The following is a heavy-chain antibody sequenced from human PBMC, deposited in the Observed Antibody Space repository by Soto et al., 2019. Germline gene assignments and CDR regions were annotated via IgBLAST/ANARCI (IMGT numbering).Heavy chain of an antibody. D-gene: IGHD5-12*01. CDR3: AKDQDPTIYLLFDY. CDR1: GFTFSSYG. J-gene: IGHJ4*02. Sequence: QVQLVEPGGGVVQPGRSLRLSCAASGFTFSSYGMHWVRQAPGKGLEWVAVISYDGSNKYYADSVKGRFTISRDNSKNTLYLQMNSLRAEDTAVYYCAKDQDPTIYLLFDYWGQGTLVTVSS. V-gene: IGHV3-30*18. CDR2: ISYDGSNK.